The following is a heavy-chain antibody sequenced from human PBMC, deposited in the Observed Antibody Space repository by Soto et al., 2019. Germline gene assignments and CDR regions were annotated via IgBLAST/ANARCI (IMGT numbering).Heavy chain of an antibody. CDR2: IYPGDSDT. V-gene: IGHV5-51*01. CDR3: ARLEDYSNYYYYYGMDV. Sequence: GASLKISCKGSGYSFTSYWIGWVRQMPGKGLEWMGIIYPGDSDTRYSPSFQGQVTISADKSISTAYLQWSSLKASDTAMYYCARLEDYSNYYYYYGMDVWGQGTTVTVSS. D-gene: IGHD4-4*01. CDR1: GYSFTSYW. J-gene: IGHJ6*02.